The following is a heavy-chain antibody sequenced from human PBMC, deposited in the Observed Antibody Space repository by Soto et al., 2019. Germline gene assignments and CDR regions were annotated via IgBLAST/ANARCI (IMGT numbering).Heavy chain of an antibody. Sequence: SETLSLTCTVSGGSISSGGYYWSWIRQHPGKGLEWIGYIYYSGSTYYNPSLKSRVTISVDTSKNQFSLKLSSVTAADTAVYYCARDVWSPGKTQHYFDYWGQGTLVTVSS. CDR1: GGSISSGGYY. V-gene: IGHV4-31*03. CDR2: IYYSGST. D-gene: IGHD2-8*01. J-gene: IGHJ4*02. CDR3: ARDVWSPGKTQHYFDY.